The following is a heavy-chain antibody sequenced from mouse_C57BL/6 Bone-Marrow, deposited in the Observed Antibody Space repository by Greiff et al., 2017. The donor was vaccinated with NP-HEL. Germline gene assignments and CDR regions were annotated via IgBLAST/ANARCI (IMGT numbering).Heavy chain of an antibody. J-gene: IGHJ1*03. V-gene: IGHV1-42*01. CDR2: INPSTGGT. D-gene: IGHD2-14*01. Sequence: VQLKQSGPELLKPGASVKISCKASGYSFTGYYMNWVKQSPEKSLEWIGEINPSTGGTTYNQKFKAKATLTVDKSSSTAYMQLKSLTSEDSAVYYCAHRGSYWYFDVWGTGTTVTVSS. CDR3: AHRGSYWYFDV. CDR1: GYSFTGYY.